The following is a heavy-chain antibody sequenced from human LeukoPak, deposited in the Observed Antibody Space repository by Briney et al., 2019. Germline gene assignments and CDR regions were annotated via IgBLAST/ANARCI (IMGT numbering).Heavy chain of an antibody. CDR1: GFTFSNYA. J-gene: IGHJ6*02. Sequence: GRSLRLSCAASGFTFSNYAMHWVRQAPGKGLEWVAVISYDGRNKNYADSVKGRFTISRDNSKNTLYLQMDSLRAEDTAVYYCAREGLNCSSTSCHNYYYYGMDVWGQGTTVTVSS. CDR2: ISYDGRNK. V-gene: IGHV3-30*04. D-gene: IGHD2-2*01. CDR3: AREGLNCSSTSCHNYYYYGMDV.